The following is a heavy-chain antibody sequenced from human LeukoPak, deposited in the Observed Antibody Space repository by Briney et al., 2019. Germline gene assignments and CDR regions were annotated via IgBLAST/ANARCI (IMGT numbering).Heavy chain of an antibody. Sequence: PGGSLRLSCAASGFTFSSYSMNWVRQAPGKGLEWVSSISSSSSSYIYYADSVKGRFTISRDNAKNSLYLQMNSLRAEDTAVYYCARDARGYYYDSGSYYNFDYWGQGTLVTVSS. CDR2: ISSSSSSYI. J-gene: IGHJ4*02. V-gene: IGHV3-21*01. CDR1: GFTFSSYS. D-gene: IGHD3-10*01. CDR3: ARDARGYYYDSGSYYNFDY.